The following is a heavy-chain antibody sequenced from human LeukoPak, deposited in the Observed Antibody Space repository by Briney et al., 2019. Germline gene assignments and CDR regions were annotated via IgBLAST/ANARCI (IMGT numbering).Heavy chain of an antibody. V-gene: IGHV4-39*01. CDR1: GGSISSSSYY. D-gene: IGHD2-21*02. Sequence: PSETLSLTCTVSGGSISSSSYYWGWIRQPPGKGLEWIGSVYYSGSTYYNPSLKGRVTISVDTSKNQFSLKLSFVTAADTAVYYCARICGGDCYYYYYYGMDVWGQGTTVTVSS. CDR3: ARICGGDCYYYYYYGMDV. J-gene: IGHJ6*02. CDR2: VYYSGST.